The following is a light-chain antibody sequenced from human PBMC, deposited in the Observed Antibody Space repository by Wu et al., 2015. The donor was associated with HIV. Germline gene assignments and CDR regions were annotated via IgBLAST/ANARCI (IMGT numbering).Light chain of an antibody. CDR1: QSIGSS. Sequence: EIVLTQSPATLSLSPGEGAALSCRASQSIGSSLAWYQQMPGQAPRLLIYGASTRATGIPDRFTGSGSGTDFILTISRLEPEDFAVYYCQQYGNSPRTFGQGTKVEIK. V-gene: IGKV3-20*01. CDR3: QQYGNSPRT. J-gene: IGKJ1*01. CDR2: GAS.